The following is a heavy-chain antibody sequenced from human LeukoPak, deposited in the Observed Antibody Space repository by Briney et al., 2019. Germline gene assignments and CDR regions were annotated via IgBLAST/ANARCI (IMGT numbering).Heavy chain of an antibody. CDR1: GFTFSSYG. Sequence: GRSLRLSCAASGFTFSSYGMHWVRRAPGKGLEWVAVIWYDGSNKYYADSVKGRFTISRDNSKNTLYLQMSSLRPEDTAVYYCVKDSWGFDSWGQGTLVTVSS. V-gene: IGHV3-33*06. CDR2: IWYDGSNK. D-gene: IGHD7-27*01. J-gene: IGHJ4*02. CDR3: VKDSWGFDS.